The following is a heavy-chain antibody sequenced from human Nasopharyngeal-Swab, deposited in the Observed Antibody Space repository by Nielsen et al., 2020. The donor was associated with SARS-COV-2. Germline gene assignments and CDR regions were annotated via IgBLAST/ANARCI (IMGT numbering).Heavy chain of an antibody. CDR2: IWHSDSDT. J-gene: IGHJ4*02. CDR3: ARHLPGYYGSAFDL. CDR1: GYRFTNYW. Sequence: KVSCKGSGYRFTNYWIGWVRQMPGKGLEWMGIIWHSDSDTTYSPSFQGQVTISADKSISTAYLQLSSLKASDTAMYYCARHLPGYYGSAFDLWGQGTLVTVSS. D-gene: IGHD3-10*01. V-gene: IGHV5-51*01.